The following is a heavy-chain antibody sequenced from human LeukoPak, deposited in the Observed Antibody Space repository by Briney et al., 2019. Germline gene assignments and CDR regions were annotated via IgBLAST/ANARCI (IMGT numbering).Heavy chain of an antibody. CDR1: GGSFSGYY. CDR2: INHGGST. D-gene: IGHD3-9*01. CDR3: ARGLQRLRYFDWLPSGAFDI. Sequence: PSETLSLTCAVYGGSFSGYYWSWIRQPPGKGLEWIGEINHGGSTNYNPSLKSRVTISVDTSKNQFSLKLSSVTAADTAVYYCARGLQRLRYFDWLPSGAFDIWGQGTMVTVSS. V-gene: IGHV4-34*01. J-gene: IGHJ3*02.